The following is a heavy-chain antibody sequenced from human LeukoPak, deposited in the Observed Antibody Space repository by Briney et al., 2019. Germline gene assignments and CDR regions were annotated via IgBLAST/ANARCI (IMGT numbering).Heavy chain of an antibody. Sequence: GGSLRLSCAASGFTLSSYAMSWVRQAPGKGLEWVSGISDSGDITYYADSVKGRFTISRDNSKNTLYVQMNSLRVEDTAVYFCAKDRRGGSYYAATLDIWGPGTMVTVSS. CDR2: ISDSGDIT. CDR3: AKDRRGGSYYAATLDI. J-gene: IGHJ3*02. V-gene: IGHV3-23*01. D-gene: IGHD1-26*01. CDR1: GFTLSSYA.